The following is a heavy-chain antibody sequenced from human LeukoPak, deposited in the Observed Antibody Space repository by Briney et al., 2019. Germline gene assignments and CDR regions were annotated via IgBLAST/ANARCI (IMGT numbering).Heavy chain of an antibody. CDR2: LYSDGPT. D-gene: IGHD2-15*01. CDR3: AKAPVTSCRGAYRYPFDS. J-gene: IGHJ4*02. Sequence: GGSLRLSCAASGFTVSGFTASNKYMSWVSQAPGKGLEWVALLYSDGPTNYADSVRGRFTISRDNSKNTLYLQMNSLRAEDAAVYFCAKAPVTSCRGAYRYPFDSWGQGTLVTVSS. V-gene: IGHV3-53*01. CDR1: GFTVSGFTASNKY.